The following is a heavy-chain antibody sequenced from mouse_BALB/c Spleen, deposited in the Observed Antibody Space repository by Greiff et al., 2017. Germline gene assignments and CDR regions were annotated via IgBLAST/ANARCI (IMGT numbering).Heavy chain of an antibody. J-gene: IGHJ3*01. D-gene: IGHD1-2*01. CDR2: IDPANGNT. CDR3: ARDGRFAY. CDR1: GFNIKDTY. V-gene: IGHV14-3*02. Sequence: DVKLQESGAELVKPGASVKLSCTASGFNIKDTYMHWVKQRPEQGLEWIGRIDPANGNTKYDPKFQGKATITADTSSNTAYLQLSSLTSEDTAVYYCARDGRFAYWGQGTLVTVSA.